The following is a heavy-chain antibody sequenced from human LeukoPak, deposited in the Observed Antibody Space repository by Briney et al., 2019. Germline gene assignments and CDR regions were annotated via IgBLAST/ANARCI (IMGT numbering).Heavy chain of an antibody. J-gene: IGHJ4*02. CDR2: IIPIFGTA. CDR1: GGTFSSYA. CDR3: ARALVGYGSGSYIDY. V-gene: IGHV1-69*13. Sequence: ASVKVSCKASGGTFSSYAISWVRQAPGQGLEWMGGIIPIFGTANYAQKFQGRVTITADESTSTAYMELSSLRSEDTAVYYCARALVGYGSGSYIDYWGQGTLVTVSS. D-gene: IGHD3-10*01.